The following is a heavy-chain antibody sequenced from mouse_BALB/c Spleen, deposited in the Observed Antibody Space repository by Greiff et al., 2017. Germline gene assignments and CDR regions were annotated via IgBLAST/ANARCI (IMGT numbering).Heavy chain of an antibody. CDR1: GFSLTSYD. J-gene: IGHJ4*01. D-gene: IGHD2-2*01. Sequence: QVQLKQSGPGLVAPSQSLSITCTVSGFSLTSYDISWIRQPPGKGLEWLGVIWTGGGTNYNSAFMSRLSISKDNSKSQVFLKMNSLQTDDTAIYYCVRDRGYGYLAMDYWGQGTSVTVSS. CDR2: IWTGGGT. CDR3: VRDRGYGYLAMDY. V-gene: IGHV2-9-2*01.